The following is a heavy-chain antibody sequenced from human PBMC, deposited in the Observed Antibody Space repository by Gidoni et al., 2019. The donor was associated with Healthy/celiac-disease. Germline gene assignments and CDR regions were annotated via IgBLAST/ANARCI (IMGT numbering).Heavy chain of an antibody. D-gene: IGHD1-26*01. J-gene: IGHJ4*02. CDR3: AKHLWEPGAGGDY. Sequence: EVQLLESGGGLVQPGGSLRLSCAASGFTFSSYAMSWVRQAPGKGLGWVSAISGSGGSTYYADSVKGRFTISRDNSKNTLYLQMNSLRAEDTAVYYCAKHLWEPGAGGDYWGQGTLVTVSS. CDR1: GFTFSSYA. CDR2: ISGSGGST. V-gene: IGHV3-23*01.